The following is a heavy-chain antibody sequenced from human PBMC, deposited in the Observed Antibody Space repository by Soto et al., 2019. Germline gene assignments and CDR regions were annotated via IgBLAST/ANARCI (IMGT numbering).Heavy chain of an antibody. D-gene: IGHD6-13*01. Sequence: PGGSLRLSCAASGFTVSSNYMSWVRQAPGKGLEWVSVIYSGGSTYYADSVKGRFTISRDNSKNTLYLQMNSLRAEDTAVYYCATADSSSWPVSGYWGQGTLVTVSS. V-gene: IGHV3-66*01. CDR1: GFTVSSNY. J-gene: IGHJ4*02. CDR3: ATADSSSWPVSGY. CDR2: IYSGGST.